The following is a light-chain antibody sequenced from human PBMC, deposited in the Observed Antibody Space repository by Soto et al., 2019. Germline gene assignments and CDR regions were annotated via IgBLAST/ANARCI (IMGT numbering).Light chain of an antibody. J-gene: IGKJ5*01. Sequence: EIVLTQSPATLSLSPGERATLSCRASQSVSSYLAWYQQKPGQAPRLLISDASNRATGIPARFSGSGSGTVFTLTISSLEPEDFAVYYCQQRSNWPPGFTFGQGTRLEMK. V-gene: IGKV3-11*01. CDR1: QSVSSY. CDR3: QQRSNWPPGFT. CDR2: DAS.